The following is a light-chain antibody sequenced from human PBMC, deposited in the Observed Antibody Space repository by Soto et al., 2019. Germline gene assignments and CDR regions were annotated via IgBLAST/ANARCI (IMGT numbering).Light chain of an antibody. Sequence: DIQMTQSPSTLSASVGDRVTITCRASQSISSWLAWYQQKPGKAPKLLIYDASSLVSGVPSRFSGSGSGTEFTLTISSLQPDDFATYYCQQYNSPSTFGQGTKVEIK. CDR3: QQYNSPST. V-gene: IGKV1-5*01. CDR2: DAS. CDR1: QSISSW. J-gene: IGKJ1*01.